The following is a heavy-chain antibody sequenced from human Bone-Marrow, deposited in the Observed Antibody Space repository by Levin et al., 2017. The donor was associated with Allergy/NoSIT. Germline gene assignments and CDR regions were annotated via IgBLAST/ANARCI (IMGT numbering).Heavy chain of an antibody. Sequence: SCAASGFTFSSYGMHWVRQAPGKGLEWVALISYDERDKYYRDAVKGRFTISRDNFKNTLYLQMSSLRGEDTAVYYCARGLDFGSQIGGVDVWGQGTTVTVSS. J-gene: IGHJ6*02. D-gene: IGHD3/OR15-3a*01. CDR2: ISYDERDK. CDR1: GFTFSSYG. V-gene: IGHV3-30*03. CDR3: ARGLDFGSQIGGVDV.